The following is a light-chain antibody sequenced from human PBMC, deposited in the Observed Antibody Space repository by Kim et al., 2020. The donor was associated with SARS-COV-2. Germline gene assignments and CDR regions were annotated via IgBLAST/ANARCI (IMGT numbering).Light chain of an antibody. CDR3: SAWDNSLSVYV. CDR2: RNN. Sequence: QTATLTCTGNSNNVGNQGAAWLQQHQGHPPKLLSYRNNNRPSGISERFSASRSGNTASLTITGLQPEDEADYYCSAWDNSLSVYVFGAGTKVTVL. J-gene: IGLJ1*01. V-gene: IGLV10-54*04. CDR1: SNNVGNQG.